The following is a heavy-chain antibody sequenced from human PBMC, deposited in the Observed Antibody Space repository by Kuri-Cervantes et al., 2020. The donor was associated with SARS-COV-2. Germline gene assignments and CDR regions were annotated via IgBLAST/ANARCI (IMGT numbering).Heavy chain of an antibody. CDR2: IYYSGRT. V-gene: IGHV4-39*02. CDR1: GGSVSSSGFF. Sequence: GSLRLSCSVSGGSVSSSGFFWGWIRQPPGKGLEWIGNIYYSGRTYYNPSLKNRVTMSVDTSRNQVSLKLSSVTAADTAVYYCARDNILFSGSGFDTWGQGALVTVSS. D-gene: IGHD1-26*01. J-gene: IGHJ5*02. CDR3: ARDNILFSGSGFDT.